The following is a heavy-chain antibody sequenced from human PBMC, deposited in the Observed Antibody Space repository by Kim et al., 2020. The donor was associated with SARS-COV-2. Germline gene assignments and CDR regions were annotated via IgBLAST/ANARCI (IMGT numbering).Heavy chain of an antibody. D-gene: IGHD4-17*01. CDR3: ARSSTTVTSRFDF. J-gene: IGHJ4*02. Sequence: YNPSLTRGVTISADTSRSQFPLKLTSVTAAETAVYYCARSSTTVTSRFDFWGQGILVTVSS. V-gene: IGHV4-39*01.